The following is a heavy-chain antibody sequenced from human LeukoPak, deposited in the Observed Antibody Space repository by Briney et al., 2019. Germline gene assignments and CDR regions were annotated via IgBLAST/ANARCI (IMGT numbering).Heavy chain of an antibody. D-gene: IGHD4-17*01. V-gene: IGHV1-69*10. CDR1: GGTFSSYT. CDR2: TIPILGIA. J-gene: IGHJ4*02. Sequence: ASVKVSCKASGGTFSSYTISWVRQPPGQGLQWMGGTIPILGIANYAQKFQGRVTITADKSTSTAYMELSSLRSEDTAVYYCARVTPGYGDYYFDYWGQGTLVTVSS. CDR3: ARVTPGYGDYYFDY.